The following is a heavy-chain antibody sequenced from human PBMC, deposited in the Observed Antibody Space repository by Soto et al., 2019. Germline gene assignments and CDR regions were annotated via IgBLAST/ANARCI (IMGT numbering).Heavy chain of an antibody. D-gene: IGHD3-3*02. CDR3: ARVSVYYYMDV. V-gene: IGHV3-53*04. Sequence: GESLKISCAASGFTVSSNSMSWVRQAPGKGLEWVSVIYTGGTTYYADSVKGRFTISRHNSKNTLYLQMNSLRDEDTAVYYCARVSVYYYMDVWGKGTTVTVSS. CDR2: IYTGGTT. CDR1: GFTVSSNS. J-gene: IGHJ6*03.